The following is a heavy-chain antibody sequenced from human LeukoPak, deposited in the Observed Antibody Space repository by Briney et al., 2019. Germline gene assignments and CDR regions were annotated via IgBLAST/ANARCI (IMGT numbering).Heavy chain of an antibody. V-gene: IGHV3-11*01. D-gene: IGHD1-1*01. J-gene: IGHJ3*02. CDR1: GFTFSDYY. CDR3: ARDNPQLGVAFDI. Sequence: KSGGSLRLSCAASGFTFSDYYMSWIRQAPGKGLEWVSYISSSGSTIYYADSVKGRFTISRDNAKNSLYLQMNSLRAEDTAVYYCARDNPQLGVAFDIWGQGTMVTVSS. CDR2: ISSSGSTI.